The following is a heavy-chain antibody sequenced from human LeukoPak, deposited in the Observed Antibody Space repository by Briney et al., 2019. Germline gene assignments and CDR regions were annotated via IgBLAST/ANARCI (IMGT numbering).Heavy chain of an antibody. CDR2: IYYSGST. J-gene: IGHJ4*02. CDR1: GGSISSYY. Sequence: SETLSLTCSVSGGSISSYYWSWIRQPPGKGLEWIGYIYYSGSTNYNPSLKSRVTISVDTSKNQFSLKLSSVTAADTAVYYCARVMFSVAGAKFDYWGQGTLVTVSS. D-gene: IGHD6-19*01. V-gene: IGHV4-59*01. CDR3: ARVMFSVAGAKFDY.